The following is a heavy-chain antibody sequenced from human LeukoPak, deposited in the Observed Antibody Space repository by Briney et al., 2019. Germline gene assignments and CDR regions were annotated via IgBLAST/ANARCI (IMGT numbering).Heavy chain of an antibody. Sequence: GESLKISCEGSGYIFAGSWIAWVRQVPGRGLEWMGIVYPGNSDTRYSPSFLGQVTISADKSISTAYLQWSSLKASDTAMYYCAKKGTVDKSFDYWGQGTLVTVSS. D-gene: IGHD7-27*01. CDR2: VYPGNSDT. CDR3: AKKGTVDKSFDY. CDR1: GYIFAGSW. V-gene: IGHV5-51*01. J-gene: IGHJ4*02.